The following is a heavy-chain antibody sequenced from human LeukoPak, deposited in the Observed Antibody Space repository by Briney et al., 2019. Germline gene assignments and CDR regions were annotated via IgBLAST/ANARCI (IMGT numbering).Heavy chain of an antibody. CDR2: ISPNSGGT. Sequence: ASVKVSCKASGYTFTGYYMHWVRQAPGQGLEWMGWISPNSGGTNYAQKFQGRVTMTRDTSISTAYMELSRLRSDDTAVYYCARDRGSGSWYENWFDPWGQGTLVTVSS. V-gene: IGHV1-2*02. CDR3: ARDRGSGSWYENWFDP. J-gene: IGHJ5*02. D-gene: IGHD6-13*01. CDR1: GYTFTGYY.